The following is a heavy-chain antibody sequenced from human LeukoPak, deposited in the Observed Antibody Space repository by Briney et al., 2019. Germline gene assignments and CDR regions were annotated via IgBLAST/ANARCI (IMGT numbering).Heavy chain of an antibody. CDR1: EFIFSDYE. V-gene: IGHV3-64*01. Sequence: GGSLRLSCATSEFIFSDYEMHWVRQTPGKGLEYVSGISSNGLSTFYAMSVKGRFTISRDNPKKNLYLQMGSLKTDDMAVYYCARSTEGTTHFDYWGHGILVTVSS. J-gene: IGHJ4*01. D-gene: IGHD1-26*01. CDR3: ARSTEGTTHFDY. CDR2: ISSNGLST.